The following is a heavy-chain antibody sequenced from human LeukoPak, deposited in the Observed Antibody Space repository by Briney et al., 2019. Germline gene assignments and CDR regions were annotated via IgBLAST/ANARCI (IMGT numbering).Heavy chain of an antibody. CDR3: ARRFISAWFFNY. V-gene: IGHV4-39*01. CDR1: GHYISSNSHH. Sequence: SDTLSLPCTVSGHYISSNSHHWGGIRPPPGKGLEWSGSIFNSGSTYYNPSLKSRATLSVDTSKQQFSQKLTSVTAADTAVYYCARRFISAWFFNYWGQGTLVTVSS. CDR2: IFNSGST. D-gene: IGHD6-19*01. J-gene: IGHJ4*02.